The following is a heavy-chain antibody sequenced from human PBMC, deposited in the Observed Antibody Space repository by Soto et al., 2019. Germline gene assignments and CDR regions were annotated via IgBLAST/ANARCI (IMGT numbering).Heavy chain of an antibody. CDR2: ISDSGDNS. J-gene: IGHJ2*01. CDR1: GFDFSTHA. Sequence: EVHLLESGGGLLQPGGSLRLSCSASGFDFSTHAMNWVRQAPGKGLEWVAAISDSGDNSNYAASVKGRFTISRDNSKHTLNLQMDSLRAEDTAVYFCVRGIPSQYSSNWLYWYFDLWGRGTQVTVSS. D-gene: IGHD6-13*01. CDR3: VRGIPSQYSSNWLYWYFDL. V-gene: IGHV3-23*01.